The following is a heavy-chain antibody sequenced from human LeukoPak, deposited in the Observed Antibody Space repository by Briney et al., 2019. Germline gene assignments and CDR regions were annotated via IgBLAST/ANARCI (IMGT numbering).Heavy chain of an antibody. Sequence: GGSLRLSCAASGFTFSSYALSWVRQAPGKGLEWVSGITDSGTGTYYADSVKGRFTISRDNSKNTLYLQMNSLRAEDTAVFYCVKGSTDARPYYFDYWGQGTLVTVSS. D-gene: IGHD1-26*01. CDR2: ITDSGTGT. J-gene: IGHJ4*02. V-gene: IGHV3-23*01. CDR3: VKGSTDARPYYFDY. CDR1: GFTFSSYA.